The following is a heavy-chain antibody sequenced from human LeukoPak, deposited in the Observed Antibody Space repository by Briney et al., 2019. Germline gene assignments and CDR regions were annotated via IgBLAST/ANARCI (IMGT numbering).Heavy chain of an antibody. D-gene: IGHD3-22*01. V-gene: IGHV3-30*02. Sequence: GGSLRLSCAASGFTFNSYGIHWVRQAPGKGLEWGAFIRFDGSNNYYADSVKGRFTISRDNSKNTLYLQMNSLRAEDTAVYYCAKDGGGYYPYYYYYMDVWGKGTTVTISS. CDR1: GFTFNSYG. CDR3: AKDGGGYYPYYYYYMDV. J-gene: IGHJ6*03. CDR2: IRFDGSNN.